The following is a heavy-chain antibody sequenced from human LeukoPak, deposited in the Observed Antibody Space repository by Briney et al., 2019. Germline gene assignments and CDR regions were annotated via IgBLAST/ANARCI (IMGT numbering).Heavy chain of an antibody. CDR2: INAYNGNT. Sequence: ASVKVSCKTSGYTFTYYVISWVRQTPGQGLEWMGWINAYNGNTNDAQKFQGRVTMTTDTSTSTAYMELRSLRSDDTAVYYCARGEKPYDYWGQGTLVSVSS. D-gene: IGHD1-26*01. J-gene: IGHJ4*02. CDR1: GYTFTYYV. V-gene: IGHV1-18*01. CDR3: ARGEKPYDY.